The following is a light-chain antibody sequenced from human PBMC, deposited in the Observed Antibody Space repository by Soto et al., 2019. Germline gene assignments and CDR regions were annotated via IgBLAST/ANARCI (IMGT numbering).Light chain of an antibody. CDR2: DVS. CDR3: CSYTTSNTRQIV. CDR1: SSDVGGYNY. V-gene: IGLV2-14*01. J-gene: IGLJ1*01. Sequence: QSDLTQPAYVSRSPGQSITISSTGTSSDVGGYNYVSWYQQHPGKAPKFMIYDVSNRPSGVSNRFSGSKSGNTASLTISGLQAEDEADYYCCSYTTSNTRQIVFGTGTKVTVL.